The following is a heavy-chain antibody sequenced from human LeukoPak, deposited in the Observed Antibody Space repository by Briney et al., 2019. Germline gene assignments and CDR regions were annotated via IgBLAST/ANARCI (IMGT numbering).Heavy chain of an antibody. D-gene: IGHD6-13*01. J-gene: IGHJ6*03. V-gene: IGHV4-39*01. CDR3: ARGGSSWSHYYYYMDV. Sequence: KASETLSLTCTVSGGSISSSSYYWGWIRQPPGKGLEWIGSIYYSGSTYYNPSLKSRVTISVDTSKNQFSLKLSSVTAADTAVYYCARGGSSWSHYYYYMDVWGKGTTVTVSS. CDR1: GGSISSSSYY. CDR2: IYYSGST.